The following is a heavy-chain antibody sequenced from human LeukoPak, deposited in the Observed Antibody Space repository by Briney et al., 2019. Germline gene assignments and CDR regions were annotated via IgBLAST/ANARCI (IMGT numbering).Heavy chain of an antibody. CDR2: IYYSGST. D-gene: IGHD4-17*01. Sequence: SETLSLTCTVSVGSISSYYWSWIRQPPGKGLEWIGYIYYSGSTNYNPSLKSRVIISVDTSKNQFSLKLSSVTAADTAVYYCARGSPTVSFDYWGQGTLVTVSS. V-gene: IGHV4-59*01. CDR3: ARGSPTVSFDY. CDR1: VGSISSYY. J-gene: IGHJ4*02.